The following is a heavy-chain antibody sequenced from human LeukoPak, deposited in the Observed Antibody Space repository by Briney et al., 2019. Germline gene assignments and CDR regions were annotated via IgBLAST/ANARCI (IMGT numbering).Heavy chain of an antibody. D-gene: IGHD2-15*01. CDR2: ISSSSSYI. Sequence: GGSLRLSCAASGFTFSSYSMNWVRQAPGKVLEWVSSISSSSSYIYYADSVKGRFTISRDNAKNSLYLQMNSLRAEDTAVYYCATSEVGYYYYYMDVWGKGTTVTVSS. CDR3: ATSEVGYYYYYMDV. J-gene: IGHJ6*03. V-gene: IGHV3-21*01. CDR1: GFTFSSYS.